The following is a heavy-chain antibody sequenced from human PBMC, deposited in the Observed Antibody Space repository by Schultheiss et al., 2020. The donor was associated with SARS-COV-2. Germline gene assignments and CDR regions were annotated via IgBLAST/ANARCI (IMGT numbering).Heavy chain of an antibody. CDR3: AGGFSYGHFDF. CDR2: MWYDGSNE. Sequence: GGSLRLSCAASGFTFSSYGMHWVRQAPGKGLEWVAAMWYDGSNEYHADSVKGRFTISRDNSKNTLYLQMNSLRAEDTAVYYCAGGFSYGHFDFWGQGTPVTVSS. V-gene: IGHV3-33*01. CDR1: GFTFSSYG. J-gene: IGHJ4*02. D-gene: IGHD5-18*01.